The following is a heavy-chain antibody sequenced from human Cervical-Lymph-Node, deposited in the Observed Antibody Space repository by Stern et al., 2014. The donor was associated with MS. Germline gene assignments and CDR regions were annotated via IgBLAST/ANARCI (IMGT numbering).Heavy chain of an antibody. D-gene: IGHD2-21*01. CDR2: IIPTFGTA. Sequence: QLVQSGAEVKKPGSSVKVSCRTSGGTFSNSAFSWLRPAPGQGLEWMGAIIPTFGTATYAQRFQGRVTISAHESTNTAYMELSSLRSEDTAVYYCATSAGFYSAMDVWGPGTTVAVSS. J-gene: IGHJ6*02. CDR1: GGTFSNSA. V-gene: IGHV1-69*01. CDR3: ATSAGFYSAMDV.